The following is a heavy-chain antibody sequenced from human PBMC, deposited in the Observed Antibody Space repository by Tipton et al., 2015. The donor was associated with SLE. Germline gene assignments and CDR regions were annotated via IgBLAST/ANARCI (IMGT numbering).Heavy chain of an antibody. CDR3: ARATTDY. V-gene: IGHV4-59*11. Sequence: TLSLTCTVSGGSISSHYWSWIRQPPGKGLEWIGYIYYSGSTNYNPSLKSRVTISVDTSKNQFSLKLRSVTAADTAVYYCARATTDYWGQGTLVTVSS. CDR1: GGSISSHY. D-gene: IGHD4-11*01. J-gene: IGHJ4*02. CDR2: IYYSGST.